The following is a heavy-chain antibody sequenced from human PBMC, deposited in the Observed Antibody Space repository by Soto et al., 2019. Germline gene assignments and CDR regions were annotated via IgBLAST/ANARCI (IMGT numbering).Heavy chain of an antibody. J-gene: IGHJ5*02. D-gene: IGHD3-22*01. V-gene: IGHV1-3*01. Sequence: QVQLVQSGAEVKKPGASVKVSCKASGYTFTSYAMHWVRQAPGXRLEWMGWINAGNGNTKYSQKFQGRVTITRDTSXXXAXMELSSLRXEXXXXXXXARVYYYDSSLDPWGQGTLVTVSS. CDR3: ARVYYYDSSLDP. CDR2: INAGNGNT. CDR1: GYTFTSYA.